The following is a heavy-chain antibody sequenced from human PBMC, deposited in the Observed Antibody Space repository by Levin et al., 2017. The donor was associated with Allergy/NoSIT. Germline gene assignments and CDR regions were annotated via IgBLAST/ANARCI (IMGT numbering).Heavy chain of an antibody. CDR1: GGSISSGDYY. J-gene: IGHJ4*02. CDR3: ARAGDSSPHDY. D-gene: IGHD6-13*01. CDR2: IYYSGST. V-gene: IGHV4-30-4*01. Sequence: PSETLSLTCTVSGGSISSGDYYWSWIRQPPGKGLEWIGYIYYSGSTYYNPSLKSRVTISVDTSKNQFSLKLSSVTAADTAVYYCARAGDSSPHDYWGQGTLVTVSS.